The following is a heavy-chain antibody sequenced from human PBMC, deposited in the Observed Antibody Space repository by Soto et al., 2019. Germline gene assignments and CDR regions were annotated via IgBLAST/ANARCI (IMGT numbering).Heavy chain of an antibody. J-gene: IGHJ5*02. Sequence: EVQLLESGGGLVQPGGSLRLSCAASGFDFSSYAMSWVRQAPGKGLECISLISGTGVPPLYAESVKGRFAVTRDNSKDTLVLEMNNLRVDDTAMYYCAKSFCSSSSCFFLWVDPWGPGTLVTVSS. CDR3: AKSFCSSSSCFFLWVDP. D-gene: IGHD2-2*01. CDR2: ISGTGVPP. CDR1: GFDFSSYA. V-gene: IGHV3-23*01.